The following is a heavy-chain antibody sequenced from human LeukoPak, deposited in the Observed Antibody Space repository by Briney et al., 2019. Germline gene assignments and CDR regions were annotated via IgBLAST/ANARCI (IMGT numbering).Heavy chain of an antibody. CDR1: GFTFSTYA. J-gene: IGHJ4*02. CDR2: ITASGSST. Sequence: GGSLRLSCAASGFTFSTYAMTWVRQAPGKGLDWVATITASGSSTFNADSVKGGFTIYRDNSKNTLYLQMNRLRAEDTAVYYCAKDHVTGAIRFDYWGQGTLVTVSS. CDR3: AKDHVTGAIRFDY. V-gene: IGHV3-23*01. D-gene: IGHD1-7*01.